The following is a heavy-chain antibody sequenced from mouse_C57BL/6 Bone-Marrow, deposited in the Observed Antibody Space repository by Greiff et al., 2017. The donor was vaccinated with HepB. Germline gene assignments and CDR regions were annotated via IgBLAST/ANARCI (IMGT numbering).Heavy chain of an antibody. Sequence: VKLQESGPELVKPGASVKLSCKASGYTFTSYDINWVKQRPGQGLEWIGWIYPRDGSTKYNEKFKGKATLTVDTSSSTAYMELHSLTSEDSAVYFCARDGYYPLYAMDYWGQGTSVTVSS. CDR2: IYPRDGST. V-gene: IGHV1-85*01. CDR1: GYTFTSYD. D-gene: IGHD2-3*01. J-gene: IGHJ4*01. CDR3: ARDGYYPLYAMDY.